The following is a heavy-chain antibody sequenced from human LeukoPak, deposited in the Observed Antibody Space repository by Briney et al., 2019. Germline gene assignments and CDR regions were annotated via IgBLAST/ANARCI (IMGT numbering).Heavy chain of an antibody. CDR2: ISYDGSNK. CDR1: GFTFSDYY. D-gene: IGHD3-22*01. V-gene: IGHV3-30*18. CDR3: AKDSWGYDSSEYFDY. Sequence: GGSLRLSCAASGFTFSDYYMSWIRQAPGKGLEWVAVISYDGSNKYYADSVKGRFTISRDNSKNTLYLQMNSLRAEDTAVYYCAKDSWGYDSSEYFDYWGQGTLVTVSS. J-gene: IGHJ4*02.